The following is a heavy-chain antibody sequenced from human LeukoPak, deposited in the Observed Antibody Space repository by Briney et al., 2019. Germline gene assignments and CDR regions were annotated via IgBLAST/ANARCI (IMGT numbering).Heavy chain of an antibody. Sequence: PGGSLRLSCAASGFTCNNYAMNWVRQAPGKGPEWLSTITGSGGDTYSADSVKGRLTVSRDNSKNTLYLKLNSLRAEDTAVYYCARQESMAFANWGQGTLVTVSS. CDR2: ITGSGGDT. CDR3: ARQESMAFAN. J-gene: IGHJ4*02. CDR1: GFTCNNYA. V-gene: IGHV3-23*01. D-gene: IGHD5-24*01.